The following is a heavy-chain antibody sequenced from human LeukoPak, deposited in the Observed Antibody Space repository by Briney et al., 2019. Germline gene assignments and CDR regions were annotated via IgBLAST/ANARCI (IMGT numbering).Heavy chain of an antibody. CDR2: ISGSGGST. D-gene: IGHD3-16*01. CDR3: AKGDYDYVWGSPPSFDY. J-gene: IGHJ4*02. CDR1: GFTFSTYG. V-gene: IGHV3-23*01. Sequence: PGGSLRLSCAASGFTFSTYGMHWVRQAPGKGLQWVSTISGSGGSTYHADSVKGRFTISRDNSKNTLYLQMNSLRAEDTAVYYCAKGDYDYVWGSPPSFDYWGQGTLVTVSS.